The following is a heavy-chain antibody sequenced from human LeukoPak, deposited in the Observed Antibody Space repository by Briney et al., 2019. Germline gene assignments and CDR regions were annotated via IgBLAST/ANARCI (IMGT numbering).Heavy chain of an antibody. J-gene: IGHJ4*02. CDR2: ISAYNGNT. CDR3: ALRPQIVGATTGFDY. V-gene: IGHV1-18*01. Sequence: GASVKVSCKASGCTFTSCGISWVRQAPGQGLEWMGWISAYNGNTNYAQKLQGRVTMTTDTSTSTAYMELRSLRSDDTAVYYCALRPQIVGATTGFDYWGQGTLVTVSS. D-gene: IGHD1-26*01. CDR1: GCTFTSCG.